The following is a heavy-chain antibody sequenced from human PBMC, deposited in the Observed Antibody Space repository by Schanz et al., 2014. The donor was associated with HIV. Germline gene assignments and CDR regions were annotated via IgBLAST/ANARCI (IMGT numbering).Heavy chain of an antibody. D-gene: IGHD3-22*01. CDR1: GFTFSTFG. V-gene: IGHV3-30*03. CDR2: ISYDGTKK. CDR3: ATAHYDSNIPYF. Sequence: VQLLESGGGLLHPGGSLRLSCTASGFTFSTFGMHWVRQVPGKGLECVAVISYDGTKKYYADSVKGRFTISRDNSKDTLFLQMNSLRAEDTAFYYCATAHYDSNIPYFWGLGTLVTVSS. J-gene: IGHJ4*02.